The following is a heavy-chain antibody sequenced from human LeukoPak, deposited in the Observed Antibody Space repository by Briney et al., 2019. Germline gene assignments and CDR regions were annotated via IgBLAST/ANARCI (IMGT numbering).Heavy chain of an antibody. J-gene: IGHJ4*02. CDR3: ARDVPDY. Sequence: PGGSLRLSCAASGFTFSSYAMNWVRQAPGKGPEWVSYVGSRGRTIYYADSVKGRFTISRDNAKNSLYLQMNSLRDEDTAVYYCARDVPDYWGQGTLVTVSS. CDR1: GFTFSSYA. D-gene: IGHD2-2*01. CDR2: VGSRGRTI. V-gene: IGHV3-48*02.